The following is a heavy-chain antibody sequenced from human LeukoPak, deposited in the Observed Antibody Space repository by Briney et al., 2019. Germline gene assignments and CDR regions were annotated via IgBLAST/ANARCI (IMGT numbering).Heavy chain of an antibody. CDR3: ARGTGNYNYFDP. V-gene: IGHV4-59*08. CDR1: GGYIGTYY. CDR2: IFHSGAT. D-gene: IGHD5-24*01. J-gene: IGHJ5*02. Sequence: PSETLSLTCSVSGGYIGTYYWTWIRQPPGKGLEWIGYIFHSGATKYDTSLKGRVTISLDMSKNQFSLRLNSVTATDTAVCYCARGTGNYNYFDPWGQGTLVIVSS.